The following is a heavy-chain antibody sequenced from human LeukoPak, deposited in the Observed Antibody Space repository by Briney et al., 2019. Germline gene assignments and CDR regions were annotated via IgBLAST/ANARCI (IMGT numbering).Heavy chain of an antibody. D-gene: IGHD3-22*01. CDR3: AKGAFYDSTGPQHFQH. CDR1: GFTFSSYG. Sequence: EGTLRLSCAASGFTFSSYGMSWVRQAPGKGLEWVSAISGSGGSTYYADSVKGRFTISRDNSKNTLYLQMNSLRAEDTAVYYCAKGAFYDSTGPQHFQHWGQGTLVTVYS. J-gene: IGHJ1*01. V-gene: IGHV3-23*01. CDR2: ISGSGGST.